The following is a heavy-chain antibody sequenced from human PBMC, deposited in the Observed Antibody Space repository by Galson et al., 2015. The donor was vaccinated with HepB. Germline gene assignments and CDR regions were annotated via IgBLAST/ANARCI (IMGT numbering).Heavy chain of an antibody. J-gene: IGHJ3*02. Sequence: SLRLSCAASGFTFDDYTMHWVRQAPGKGLEWVSLISWDGGSTYYADSVKGRFTISRDNSKNSLYLQMNSLRTEDTALYYCAKLADIVPRTTLDAFDIWGQGTMVTVSS. D-gene: IGHD5-12*01. CDR3: AKLADIVPRTTLDAFDI. CDR2: ISWDGGST. V-gene: IGHV3-43*01. CDR1: GFTFDDYT.